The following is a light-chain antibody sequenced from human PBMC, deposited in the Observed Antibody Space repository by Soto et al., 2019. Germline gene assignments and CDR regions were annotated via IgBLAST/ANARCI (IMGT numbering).Light chain of an antibody. Sequence: DIQVTQSPASFSESKGNKAPTIARASQGISSYLAWYQQKPGKAPKLLIYAASTLQSGVPLRFSGSGSGTEFTLTISSLQSEDFATYYCQQVHDYPITFGQGTRLEIK. J-gene: IGKJ5*01. V-gene: IGKV1-9*01. CDR3: QQVHDYPIT. CDR1: QGISSY. CDR2: AAS.